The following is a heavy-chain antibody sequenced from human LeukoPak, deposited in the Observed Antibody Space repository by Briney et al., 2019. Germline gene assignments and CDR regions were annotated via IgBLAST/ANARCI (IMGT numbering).Heavy chain of an antibody. J-gene: IGHJ4*02. CDR2: ISGSGGST. D-gene: IGHD2-15*01. V-gene: IGHV3-23*01. CDR3: AKDDPPYCSGGSCYSGY. CDR1: GFTFSSYA. Sequence: PGGSLRLSCAASGFTFSSYAMSWVRQAPGKGLEWVSAISGSGGSTYYADSVKGRFTISRDNSKNTLYLQMNSLRAEDTAVYYCAKDDPPYCSGGSCYSGYWGQGTLVTVSS.